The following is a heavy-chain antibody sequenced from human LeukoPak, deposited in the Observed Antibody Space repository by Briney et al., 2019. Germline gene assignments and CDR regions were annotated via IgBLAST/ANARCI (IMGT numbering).Heavy chain of an antibody. J-gene: IGHJ4*02. Sequence: GGSLRLSCAASGFTFSSYEMNWVRQAPGKGLEWVSYISSSGSTIYYADSVKGRFTISRDNAKNSLYLQMNSLRAEDTALYYCAKDIGSIIVSGGVDYWGQGTLVTVSS. CDR3: AKDIGSIIVSGGVDY. V-gene: IGHV3-48*03. CDR2: ISSSGSTI. CDR1: GFTFSSYE. D-gene: IGHD3-22*01.